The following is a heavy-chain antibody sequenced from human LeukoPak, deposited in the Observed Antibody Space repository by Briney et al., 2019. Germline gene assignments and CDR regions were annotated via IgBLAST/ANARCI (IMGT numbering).Heavy chain of an antibody. CDR3: ASGGYKGYYYYMDV. CDR2: IYYSGST. J-gene: IGHJ6*03. V-gene: IGHV4-39*07. CDR1: GGSISSSSYY. D-gene: IGHD3-22*01. Sequence: SETLSLTCTVSGGSISSSSYYWGWIRQPPGKGLEWIGSIYYSGSTYYNPSLKSRVTISVDTSKNQFSLKLSSVTAADTAVYYCASGGYKGYYYYMDVWGKGTTVTVSS.